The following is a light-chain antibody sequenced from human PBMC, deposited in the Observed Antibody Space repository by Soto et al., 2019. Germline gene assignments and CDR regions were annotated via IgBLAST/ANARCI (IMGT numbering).Light chain of an antibody. V-gene: IGKV3-11*01. J-gene: IGKJ5*01. Sequence: EIVLTHSPGTLSLSPCERAALSGRASQSVATYLAWYQHKPGQAPRLLIYDASNRATGIPARFSGSGSGTDFTLTISSLEPEDFAVYYCQQRIKWPITFGQGTRLEI. CDR2: DAS. CDR1: QSVATY. CDR3: QQRIKWPIT.